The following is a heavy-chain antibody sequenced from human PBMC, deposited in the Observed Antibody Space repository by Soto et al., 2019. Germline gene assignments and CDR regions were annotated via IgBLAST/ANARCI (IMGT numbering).Heavy chain of an antibody. V-gene: IGHV4-34*01. CDR1: GGSFSGYY. Sequence: ETLSLTCAVYGGSFSGYYWSWIRQPPGKGLEWIGEINHSGSTNYNPSLKSRVTISVDTSKNQFSLKLSSVTAADTAVYYCARGGFVTIFGVVGSRVDYWGQGTLVTVSS. CDR3: ARGGFVTIFGVVGSRVDY. J-gene: IGHJ4*02. D-gene: IGHD3-3*01. CDR2: INHSGST.